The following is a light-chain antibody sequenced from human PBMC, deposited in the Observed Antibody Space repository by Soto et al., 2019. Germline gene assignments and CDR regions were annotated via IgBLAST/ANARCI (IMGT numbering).Light chain of an antibody. J-gene: IGKJ2*01. CDR1: QTISSS. CDR2: DVS. CDR3: QQYHTFSYT. V-gene: IGKV1-5*01. Sequence: DIQMTQSPSTLSAPVGDRVTITCRASQTISSSLAWYQQQPGKAPKLLIYDVSTLKRGVPSRFSGSRSGTEFTLSISSLQPDDFATDYCQQYHTFSYTFGQGTSLESK.